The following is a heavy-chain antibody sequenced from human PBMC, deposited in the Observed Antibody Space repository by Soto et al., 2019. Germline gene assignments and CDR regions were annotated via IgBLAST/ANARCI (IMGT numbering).Heavy chain of an antibody. Sequence: EVLLVESGGGLVQPGGSLRLSCAASGLTFSSYWMHWVRQVPGKGLVWVSRINSDGSRTSYADSVKGRFTISRDNAKNTLYLQMNSLRAEDTAVYYCAVAVAGPTAIGYWGQGTLVTVSS. CDR3: AVAVAGPTAIGY. V-gene: IGHV3-74*01. CDR2: INSDGSRT. J-gene: IGHJ4*02. D-gene: IGHD6-19*01. CDR1: GLTFSSYW.